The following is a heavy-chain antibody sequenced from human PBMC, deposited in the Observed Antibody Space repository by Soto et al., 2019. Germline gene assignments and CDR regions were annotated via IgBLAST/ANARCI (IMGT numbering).Heavy chain of an antibody. V-gene: IGHV3-30*03. Sequence: QVQLVESGGGVVQPGRSLRLSCAASGFTFSSYGMHWVRQAPGKGLEWVAVISYDGSNKYYADSVKGRFTISRDNSKNTLYLQMNSLRAEDTAVYYCATTGIEVAGTMMDVWGQGTTVTVSS. CDR1: GFTFSSYG. J-gene: IGHJ6*02. CDR2: ISYDGSNK. D-gene: IGHD6-19*01. CDR3: ATTGIEVAGTMMDV.